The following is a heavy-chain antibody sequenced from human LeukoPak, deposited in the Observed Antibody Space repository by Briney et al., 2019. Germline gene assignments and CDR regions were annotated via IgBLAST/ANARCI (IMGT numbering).Heavy chain of an antibody. CDR2: IYYSGST. V-gene: IGHV4-31*03. J-gene: IGHJ4*02. CDR1: GGSISSGGYY. Sequence: SQTLSLICTVSGGSISSGGYYWSWIRQHPGKGLEWIGYIYYSGSTYYNPSLKSRVTISVDTSKNQFSLKLSSVTAADTAVYYCARDRTGTSGGFDYWGQGTLVTVSS. D-gene: IGHD1-1*01. CDR3: ARDRTGTSGGFDY.